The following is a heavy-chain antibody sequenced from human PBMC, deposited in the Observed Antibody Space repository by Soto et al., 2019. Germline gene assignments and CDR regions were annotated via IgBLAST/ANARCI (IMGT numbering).Heavy chain of an antibody. Sequence: PGGSLRLSCAASGITFSNYGMHWVRQAPGKGLEWVAVIWYDGSEKSYGDSVKGRFTISRDNAKNSLYLHMNSLRDEDTAVYFCARELVLGLRSAFDMWGQGTLVTVSS. D-gene: IGHD2-15*01. CDR3: ARELVLGLRSAFDM. V-gene: IGHV3-33*01. J-gene: IGHJ3*02. CDR2: IWYDGSEK. CDR1: GITFSNYG.